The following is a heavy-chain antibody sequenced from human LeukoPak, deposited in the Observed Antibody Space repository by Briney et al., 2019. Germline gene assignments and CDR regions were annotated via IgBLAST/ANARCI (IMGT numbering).Heavy chain of an antibody. CDR2: ISSSSSSI. V-gene: IGHV3-48*04. CDR1: GFTFSSYG. Sequence: QPGRSLRLSCAASGFTFSSYGMHWVRQAPGKGLEWVSYISSSSSSIDYADSVKGRFTISRDNAKNSLYLQMNSLRAEDTAVYYCARSPPHSKLRFDPWGQGTLVTVSS. CDR3: ARSPPHSKLRFDP. J-gene: IGHJ5*02. D-gene: IGHD6-13*01.